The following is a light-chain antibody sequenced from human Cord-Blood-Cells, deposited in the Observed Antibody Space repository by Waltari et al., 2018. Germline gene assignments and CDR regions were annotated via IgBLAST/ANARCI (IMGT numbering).Light chain of an antibody. CDR1: QSISSY. CDR2: AAS. V-gene: IGKV1-39*01. Sequence: DIEMTQSPSYLSASVGDRVTITCRASQSISSYLNWYQQKPGKAPKLLIYAASSLQSGVPSRFSVSGSGTDFTLTISSLQPEDFAPYYCQQSYSTPFTFGPGTKVGIK. J-gene: IGKJ3*01. CDR3: QQSYSTPFT.